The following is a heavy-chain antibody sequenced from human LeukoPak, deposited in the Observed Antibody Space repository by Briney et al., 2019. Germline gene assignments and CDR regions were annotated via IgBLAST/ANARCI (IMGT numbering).Heavy chain of an antibody. CDR1: GYTFTSYY. CDR3: ARGDLDFWSGYYQVEYFQH. D-gene: IGHD3-3*01. CDR2: INPSGGST. Sequence: ASVKVSCKASGYTFTSYYMHWVRQAPGQGLEWMGIINPSGGSTSYAQKFQGRVTMTRDTSTSTVYMELSSLRSEDTAVYYCARGDLDFWSGYYQVEYFQHWGQGTLVTVSS. J-gene: IGHJ1*01. V-gene: IGHV1-46*01.